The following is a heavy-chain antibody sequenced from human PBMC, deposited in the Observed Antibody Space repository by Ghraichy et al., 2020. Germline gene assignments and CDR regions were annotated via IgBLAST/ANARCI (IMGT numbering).Heavy chain of an antibody. D-gene: IGHD2-2*01. J-gene: IGHJ5*02. Sequence: GGSLRLSCAASGFTFSSYAMSWVRQAPGKGLEWVSAISGSGGSTYYADSVKGRFTISRDNSKNTLYLQMNSLRAEDTAVDYCAKVIVVPAAIYEDWFDPWGQGTLVTVSS. CDR1: GFTFSSYA. CDR3: AKVIVVPAAIYEDWFDP. CDR2: ISGSGGST. V-gene: IGHV3-23*01.